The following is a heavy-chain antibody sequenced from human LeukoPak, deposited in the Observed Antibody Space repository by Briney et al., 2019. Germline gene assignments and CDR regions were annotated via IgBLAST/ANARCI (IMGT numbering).Heavy chain of an antibody. J-gene: IGHJ4*02. Sequence: GGSLRLSCAASGFTFRNHGMHWVLQAPGKGLEWVSVIWYDGSNHYYADSVKGRCTISRDNSKNTLYLQMNSLRVEDTAVYYCARDLSSRRLDYWGEGALVTVS. V-gene: IGHV3-33*01. CDR2: IWYDGSNH. CDR1: GFTFRNHG. D-gene: IGHD5/OR15-5a*01. CDR3: ARDLSSRRLDY.